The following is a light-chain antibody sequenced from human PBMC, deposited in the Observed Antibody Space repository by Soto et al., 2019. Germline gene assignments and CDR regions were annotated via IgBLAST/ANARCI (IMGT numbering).Light chain of an antibody. CDR2: GAS. Sequence: EIVLTQSPGTLSLSPGERATLSCRASQSVASRNLAWYQQKSGQAPRLLIYGASSRAIHTPDRFSGSGSGTDFTLTISGLEPEDFAVYYCQHFGNSLWTSGQGTKVEI. CDR1: QSVASRN. CDR3: QHFGNSLWT. V-gene: IGKV3-20*01. J-gene: IGKJ1*01.